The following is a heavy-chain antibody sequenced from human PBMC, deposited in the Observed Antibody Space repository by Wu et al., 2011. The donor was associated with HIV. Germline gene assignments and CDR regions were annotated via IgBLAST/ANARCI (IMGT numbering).Heavy chain of an antibody. CDR2: ISPSGHST. CDR3: ARDLVRIAASGTAY. D-gene: IGHD6-13*01. J-gene: IGHJ4*02. Sequence: QVQLVQSGAEVKKPGASVKISCKFSGYTFISSYVHWVRQAPGQGLEWMGIISPSGHSTNYAQKFQGRVTVTRDTSTSTVYMELSSLTSEDTAVYYCARDLVRIAASGTAYWGQGTLVTVSS. V-gene: IGHV1-46*01. CDR1: GYTFISSY.